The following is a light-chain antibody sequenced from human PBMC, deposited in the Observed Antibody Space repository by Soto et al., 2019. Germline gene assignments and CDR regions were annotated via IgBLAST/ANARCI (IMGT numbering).Light chain of an antibody. Sequence: ESQMTLAPSSLSASVGDSATFTCXASQSINNFLNWYQQKPGKAPKLLIYAASSLQSGVPSRFSGSGSGTDFTLTISSLQPEDFATYYCQQSYSTPFTFGPRAKVDI. J-gene: IGKJ3*01. CDR1: QSINNF. V-gene: IGKV1-39*01. CDR3: QQSYSTPFT. CDR2: AAS.